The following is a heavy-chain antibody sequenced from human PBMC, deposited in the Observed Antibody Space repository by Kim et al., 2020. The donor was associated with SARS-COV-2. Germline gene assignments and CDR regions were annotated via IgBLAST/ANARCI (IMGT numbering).Heavy chain of an antibody. CDR2: ISAYNGNT. J-gene: IGHJ6*02. CDR3: ARDRRDYYGSGSYYNGVYYYYGMDV. D-gene: IGHD3-10*01. V-gene: IGHV1-18*01. Sequence: ASVKVSCKASGYTFTSYGISWVRQAPGQGLEWMGWISAYNGNTNYAQKLQGRVTMTTDTSTSTAYMELRSLRSDDTAVYYCARDRRDYYGSGSYYNGVYYYYGMDVWGQGTTVTVSS. CDR1: GYTFTSYG.